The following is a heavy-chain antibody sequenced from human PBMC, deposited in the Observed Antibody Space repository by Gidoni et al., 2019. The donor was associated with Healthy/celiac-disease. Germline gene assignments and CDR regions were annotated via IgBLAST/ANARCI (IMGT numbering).Heavy chain of an antibody. D-gene: IGHD3-22*01. V-gene: IGHV1-3*01. CDR3: ASGGWYYYDSSGFDY. J-gene: IGHJ4*02. Sequence: QVQLVQSGAEVKKPGASVKVACKASGYTFTSYAMHWVRQAPVQRLEWMGWINSGNGNTNYSQKFQGRVTITRDTSASTAYMELSSLRSEDTAVYYCASGGWYYYDSSGFDYWGQGTLVTVSS. CDR2: INSGNGNT. CDR1: GYTFTSYA.